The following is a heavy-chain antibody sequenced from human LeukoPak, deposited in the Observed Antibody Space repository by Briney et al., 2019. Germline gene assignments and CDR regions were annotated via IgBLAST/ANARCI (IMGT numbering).Heavy chain of an antibody. Sequence: GGSLRLSCAAPGFTFSSYSMNWVRQAPGKGLEWVSFISRSGRNTDYADSVKGRFTISRDDAKNSLYLQLNSLRADDTAVYYCARDAACTTSTCYKQIDSWGQGTLVTVSS. V-gene: IGHV3-48*04. CDR2: ISRSGRNT. CDR3: ARDAACTTSTCYKQIDS. J-gene: IGHJ4*02. CDR1: GFTFSSYS. D-gene: IGHD2-2*02.